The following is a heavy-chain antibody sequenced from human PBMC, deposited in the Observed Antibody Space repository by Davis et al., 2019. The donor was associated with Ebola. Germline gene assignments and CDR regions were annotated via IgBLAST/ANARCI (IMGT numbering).Heavy chain of an antibody. Sequence: PSETLSLTCAISGDSVSLNSAGWNWIRQSPSGGLEWPGRTYYKSTWLNDYEVSVKSRITINPDTSKNQIYLHLNSVTPEETAVYYCARGWLRTGFDYWGQGTLVTVSS. J-gene: IGHJ4*02. D-gene: IGHD5-12*01. CDR3: ARGWLRTGFDY. CDR1: GDSVSLNSAG. V-gene: IGHV6-1*01. CDR2: TYYKSTWLN.